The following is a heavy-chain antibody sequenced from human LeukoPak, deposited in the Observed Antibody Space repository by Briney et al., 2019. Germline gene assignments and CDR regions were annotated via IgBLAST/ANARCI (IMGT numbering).Heavy chain of an antibody. D-gene: IGHD3-22*01. J-gene: IGHJ2*01. CDR2: ISSSSIYR. CDR1: GFTFSAYS. V-gene: IGHV3-21*01. Sequence: GGSLRLSCAASGFTFSAYSMNWVRQAPGKGLEWFSSISSSSIYRYYGDSVKGRFTISRDNAKNSLYLQMNSLRAEDTAVFYCARAPVYYDESRGHLKISNWYLDLWGRGTLVTVSS. CDR3: ARAPVYYDESRGHLKISNWYLDL.